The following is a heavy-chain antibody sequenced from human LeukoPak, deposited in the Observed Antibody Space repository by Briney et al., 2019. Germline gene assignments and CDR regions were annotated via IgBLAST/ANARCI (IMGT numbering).Heavy chain of an antibody. Sequence: GGSLRLSCAASGLTVSSNYMSGVCQAPGRGLEWVSVIYSGGSTYYAHSVKGRFTISRDNSKNTLYLQMNSLRAEDTAVYYCVRGSGRTSDYWGQGTLVTVSS. D-gene: IGHD3-10*01. J-gene: IGHJ4*02. CDR2: IYSGGST. CDR3: VRGSGRTSDY. V-gene: IGHV3-66*01. CDR1: GLTVSSNY.